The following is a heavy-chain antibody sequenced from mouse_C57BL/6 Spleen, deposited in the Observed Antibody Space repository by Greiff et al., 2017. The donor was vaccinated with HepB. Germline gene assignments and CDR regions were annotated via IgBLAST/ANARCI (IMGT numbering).Heavy chain of an antibody. D-gene: IGHD1-1*01. V-gene: IGHV1-15*01. CDR1: GYTFTDYE. Sequence: QVQLQQSGAELVRPGASVTLSCKASGYTFTDYEMHWVKQTPVHGLEWIGAIDPETGGTAYNQKFKGKAILTADKSSSTAYMELRSLTSEDSAVYYCTRSHYHYYGSSYWYFDVWGTGTTVTVSS. CDR2: IDPETGGT. CDR3: TRSHYHYYGSSYWYFDV. J-gene: IGHJ1*03.